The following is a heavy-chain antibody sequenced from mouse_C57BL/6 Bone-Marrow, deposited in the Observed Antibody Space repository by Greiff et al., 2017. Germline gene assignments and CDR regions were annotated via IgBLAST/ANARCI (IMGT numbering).Heavy chain of an antibody. J-gene: IGHJ2*01. V-gene: IGHV1-50*01. D-gene: IGHD2-2*01. CDR3: ARSDYGYDGDY. CDR2: IDPSDSYT. Sequence: QVHVKQPGAELVKPGASVKLSCKASGYTFTSYWMQWVKQRPGQGLEWIGEIDPSDSYTNYNQKFKGKATLTVDTSSSTAYMQRSSLTSEDSAVYYCARSDYGYDGDYWGQGTTLTVSS. CDR1: GYTFTSYW.